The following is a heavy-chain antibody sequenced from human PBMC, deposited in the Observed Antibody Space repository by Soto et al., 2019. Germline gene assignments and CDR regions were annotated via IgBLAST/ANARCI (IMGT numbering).Heavy chain of an antibody. J-gene: IGHJ6*02. V-gene: IGHV4-4*02. CDR3: ASLEYYYGMDV. Sequence: RQPPGKGLEWIGEIYHSGSTNYNPSLKSRVTISVDKSKNQFSLKLSSVTAADTAVYYCASLEYYYGMDVWGQGTTVTVSS. CDR2: IYHSGST.